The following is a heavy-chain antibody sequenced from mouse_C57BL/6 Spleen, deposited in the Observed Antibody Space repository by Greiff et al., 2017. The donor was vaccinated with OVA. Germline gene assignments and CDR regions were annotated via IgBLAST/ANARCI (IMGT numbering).Heavy chain of an antibody. CDR2: INYDGSST. CDR1: GFTFSDYY. Sequence: EVQVVESEGGLVQPGSSMKLSRTASGFTFSDYYMAWVRQVPEKGLEWVANINYDGSSTYYLDSLKSRFIISRDNAKNILYLQMSSLKSEDTATYYCARENSSYYYGSSLDYWGQGTTLTVSS. CDR3: ARENSSYYYGSSLDY. V-gene: IGHV5-16*01. D-gene: IGHD1-1*01. J-gene: IGHJ2*01.